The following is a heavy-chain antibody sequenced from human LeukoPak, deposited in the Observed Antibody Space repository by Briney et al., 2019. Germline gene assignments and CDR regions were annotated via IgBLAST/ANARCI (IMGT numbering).Heavy chain of an antibody. Sequence: ASVKVSCKASGYTFTGYYMHWVRQAPGQGLEWMGWINPNSGGTNYAQKFQGRVTMTRDTSISTAYMELSSLRSDDTAVYYCAFTASSIEAVVAAHEYFQHWGRGTLVTVSS. CDR3: AFTASSIEAVVAAHEYFQH. CDR2: INPNSGGT. J-gene: IGHJ1*01. V-gene: IGHV1-2*02. D-gene: IGHD2-15*01. CDR1: GYTFTGYY.